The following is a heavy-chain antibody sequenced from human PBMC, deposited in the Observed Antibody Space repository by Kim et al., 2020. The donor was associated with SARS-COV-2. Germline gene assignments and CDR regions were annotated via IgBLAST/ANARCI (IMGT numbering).Heavy chain of an antibody. J-gene: IGHJ6*02. Sequence: GESLKISCKGSGYSFTSYWISWVRQMPGKGLEWMGRIDPSDSYTNYSPSFQGHVTISADKSISTAYLQWSSLKASDTAMYYCARAPHGNYVSGYYYYYGMDVWGQGTTVTVSS. V-gene: IGHV5-10-1*01. D-gene: IGHD1-7*01. CDR1: GYSFTSYW. CDR2: IDPSDSYT. CDR3: ARAPHGNYVSGYYYYYGMDV.